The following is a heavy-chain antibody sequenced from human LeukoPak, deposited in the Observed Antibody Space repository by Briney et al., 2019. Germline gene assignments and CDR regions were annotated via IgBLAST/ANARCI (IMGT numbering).Heavy chain of an antibody. CDR2: IRYDGSNK. CDR3: AKGKRYNWNYAYYFDY. Sequence: GGSLRLSCAASGFTFSSYGMHWVRQAPGKGLEWVAFIRYDGSNKYYADSVKGRFTISRDNSKNTLYLQMNSLRAEDTAVYYCAKGKRYNWNYAYYFDYWGQGTLVTVSS. D-gene: IGHD1-7*01. J-gene: IGHJ4*02. V-gene: IGHV3-30*02. CDR1: GFTFSSYG.